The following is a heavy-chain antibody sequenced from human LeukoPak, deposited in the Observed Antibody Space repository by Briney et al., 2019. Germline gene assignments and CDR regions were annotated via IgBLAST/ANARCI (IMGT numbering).Heavy chain of an antibody. CDR1: GRTFTSYA. D-gene: IGHD3-10*01. CDR3: ARDRGEVLLDY. Sequence: ASVKVSCKASGRTFTSYAISWVRQAPGQGLEWMGGIIPIFGTANYAQKFQGRVTITADESTSTAYMELSSLRSEDTAVHYCARDRGEVLLDYWGQGTLVTVSS. J-gene: IGHJ4*02. V-gene: IGHV1-69*13. CDR2: IIPIFGTA.